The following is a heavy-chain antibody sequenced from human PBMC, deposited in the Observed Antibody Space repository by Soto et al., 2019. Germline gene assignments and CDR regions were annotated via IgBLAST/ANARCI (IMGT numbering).Heavy chain of an antibody. CDR1: GYTFTSYY. CDR3: ARGVGSGSYYNQYNWFDP. Sequence: ASVKVSCKASGYTFTSYYIHWVRQAPGQGLEWMGMINVSSGSTTYAQKFQGRVTMTTDTSTSTAYMELRSLRSDDTAVYYCARGVGSGSYYNQYNWFDPWGQGTLVTVSS. D-gene: IGHD3-10*01. V-gene: IGHV1-46*01. CDR2: INVSSGST. J-gene: IGHJ5*02.